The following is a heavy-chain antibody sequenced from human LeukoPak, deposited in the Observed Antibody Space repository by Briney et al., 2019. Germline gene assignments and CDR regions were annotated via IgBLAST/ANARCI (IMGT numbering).Heavy chain of an antibody. Sequence: GSLRLSCAASGFTFSSYAMSWIRQPPGKGLEWIGEINHSGSTNYNPSLKSRVTISVDTSKNQFSLKLSSVTAADTAVYYCARGDAFDIWGKGQWSPSLQ. V-gene: IGHV4-34*01. CDR1: GFTFSSYA. J-gene: IGHJ3*02. CDR3: ARGDAFDI. CDR2: INHSGST.